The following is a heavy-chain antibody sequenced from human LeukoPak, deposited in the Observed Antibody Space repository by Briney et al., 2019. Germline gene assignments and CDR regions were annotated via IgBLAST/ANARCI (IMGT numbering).Heavy chain of an antibody. J-gene: IGHJ4*02. CDR3: VRGPEYYYDSSSGNY. V-gene: IGHV3-21*04. D-gene: IGHD3-22*01. Sequence: GGSLRLSCAASGFTFSIYRMNWVRQAPGKGLEWVALINGSSTYIYYADSVKGRFTISRDNSKNTLYLQMNSLRAEDTAVYYCVRGPEYYYDSSSGNYWGQGTLVTVSS. CDR2: INGSSTYI. CDR1: GFTFSIYR.